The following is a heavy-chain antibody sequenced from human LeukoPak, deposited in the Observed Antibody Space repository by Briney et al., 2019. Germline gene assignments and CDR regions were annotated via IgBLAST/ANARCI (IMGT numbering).Heavy chain of an antibody. CDR3: ARAKYCSSTSCYHGFDY. CDR2: TYYRSKWYN. Sequence: SQTLSLTCAISGDIVSSNSAAWNWIRQSPSRGLEWLGRTYYRSKWYNDYAVSVKSQITINPDTSKNQFSLKLSSVTAADTAVYYCARAKYCSSTSCYHGFDYWGQGTLVTVSS. V-gene: IGHV6-1*01. CDR1: GDIVSSNSAA. J-gene: IGHJ4*02. D-gene: IGHD2-2*01.